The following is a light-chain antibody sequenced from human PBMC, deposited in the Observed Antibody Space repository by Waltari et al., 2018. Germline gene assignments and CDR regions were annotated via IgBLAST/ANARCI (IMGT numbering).Light chain of an antibody. CDR2: DVR. V-gene: IGLV2-11*01. J-gene: IGLJ2*01. CDR3: SSYAGSYIFTV. Sequence: QSALTQPRSVYRSPGQSVPHSCTGTSLDVCGYHYVSWHQQHPGKAPKVMIYDVRKRPSWVPDRFSGAKSGNTASLTISGLQAEDEADYYCSSYAGSYIFTVFGGGTKLTVL. CDR1: SLDVCGYHY.